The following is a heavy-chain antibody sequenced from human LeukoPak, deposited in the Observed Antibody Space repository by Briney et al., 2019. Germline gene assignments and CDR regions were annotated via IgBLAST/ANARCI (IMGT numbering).Heavy chain of an antibody. D-gene: IGHD3-10*01. CDR3: AKNGGYGSGSYSFPDYYYYYMDV. CDR1: GFTFSSYG. J-gene: IGHJ6*03. V-gene: IGHV3-30*02. Sequence: GGSLRLSCAASGFTFSSYGMHWVRQAPGKGLEWVAFIRYDGSNKYYADSVKGRFTISRDNSKNTLYLQMNSLRAEDTAVYYCAKNGGYGSGSYSFPDYYYYYMDVWGKGTTVTISS. CDR2: IRYDGSNK.